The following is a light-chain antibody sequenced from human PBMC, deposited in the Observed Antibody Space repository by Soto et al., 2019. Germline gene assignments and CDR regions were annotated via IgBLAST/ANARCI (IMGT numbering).Light chain of an antibody. J-gene: IGKJ1*01. V-gene: IGKV3-11*01. CDR1: QSVSSY. Sequence: EIVLTQSPATLSLSPGERATLSCRASQSVSSYLAWYQHKPGQAPRLLIYDASNRATGIPARFSGSGSGPDFTLTISSLEPEDVAVYYCQQRSNWPPTFGQGTKVEIK. CDR3: QQRSNWPPT. CDR2: DAS.